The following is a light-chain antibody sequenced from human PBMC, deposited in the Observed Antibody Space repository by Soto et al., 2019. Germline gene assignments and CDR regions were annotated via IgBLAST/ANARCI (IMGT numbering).Light chain of an antibody. CDR3: HQYGTSPQT. V-gene: IGKV3-20*01. CDR1: QSVSSAY. Sequence: EILLTQSPGTLSLSPGERATLSCRAGQSVSSAYLAWYQQKPGQAPSLLIYDASSRASGLPERFSGSGSETDFTLTVSRLELEDFAVYFCHQYGTSPQTFGQGTKVDIK. CDR2: DAS. J-gene: IGKJ1*01.